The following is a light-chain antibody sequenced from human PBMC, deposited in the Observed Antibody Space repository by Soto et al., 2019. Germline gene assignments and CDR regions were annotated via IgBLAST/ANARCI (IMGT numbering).Light chain of an antibody. CDR1: QSVSSNH. CDR2: GGS. V-gene: IGKV3-20*01. CDR3: QQYSSSRT. Sequence: DILFTQSPGTLSLSPGERATLYCRASQSVSSNHLAWYQPKPGKAPRLLIYGGSSRATGIPVRLSGSGSETDFTLTITRLEPEDFAMYYCQQYSSSRTFGQGTKVDIK. J-gene: IGKJ1*01.